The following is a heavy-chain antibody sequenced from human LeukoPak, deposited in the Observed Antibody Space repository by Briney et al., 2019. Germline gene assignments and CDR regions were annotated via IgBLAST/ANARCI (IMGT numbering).Heavy chain of an antibody. Sequence: GGSLRLSCAASGFTFSSYGMHWVRQAPGKGLEWVAFIRYDGSDKYYADSVKGRFTISRDNSKNTLYLQMNSLRAEDTAVYYCARVTDDYVLASAFDIWGQGTMVTVSS. J-gene: IGHJ3*02. CDR1: GFTFSSYG. D-gene: IGHD4-17*01. V-gene: IGHV3-30*02. CDR2: IRYDGSDK. CDR3: ARVTDDYVLASAFDI.